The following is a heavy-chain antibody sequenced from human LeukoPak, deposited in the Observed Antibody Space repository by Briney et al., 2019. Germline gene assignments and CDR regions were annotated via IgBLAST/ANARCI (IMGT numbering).Heavy chain of an antibody. CDR2: TIPIFGTP. CDR1: GGSFSSYA. V-gene: IGHV1-69*05. D-gene: IGHD6-13*01. CDR3: ARVPIPPYSSSWYQPFDY. J-gene: IGHJ4*02. Sequence: ASVKVSCKAFGGSFSSYAINWVRQAPGQGLEWMGGTIPIFGTPNSAQKLQGRVTMTTDTSTSTAYMELRSLRSDDSAVYFCARVPIPPYSSSWYQPFDYWGQGTLVTVSS.